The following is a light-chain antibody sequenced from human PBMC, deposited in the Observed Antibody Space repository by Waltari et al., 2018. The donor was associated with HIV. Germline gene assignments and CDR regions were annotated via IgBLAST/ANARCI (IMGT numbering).Light chain of an antibody. Sequence: EIVLTQSPATLSLSPGERATLSGRASQSVSSYLAWYQQKPGQAPRLLIYDASNRATGIPARFSGSGSGTDFTLTISSLEPEDFAVYYCQQRSKSLTFGGGTKVEIK. V-gene: IGKV3-11*01. J-gene: IGKJ4*01. CDR3: QQRSKSLT. CDR2: DAS. CDR1: QSVSSY.